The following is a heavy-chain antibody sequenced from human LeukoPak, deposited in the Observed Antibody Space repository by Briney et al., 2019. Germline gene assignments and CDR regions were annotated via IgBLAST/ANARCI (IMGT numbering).Heavy chain of an antibody. V-gene: IGHV3-30*03. Sequence: GRSLRLSCAASGFTLSSYGMHWVRQAPGKGLEWVAVISYDGSNKYYADSVKGRFTISRDNSKNTLYLQMNSLRAEDTAVYYCATTRSYGDYAFDYWGQGTLVTVSS. J-gene: IGHJ4*02. D-gene: IGHD4-17*01. CDR1: GFTLSSYG. CDR2: ISYDGSNK. CDR3: ATTRSYGDYAFDY.